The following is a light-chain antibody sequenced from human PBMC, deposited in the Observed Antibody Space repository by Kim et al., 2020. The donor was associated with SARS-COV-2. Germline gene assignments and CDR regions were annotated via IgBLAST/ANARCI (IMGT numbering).Light chain of an antibody. CDR2: GAS. J-gene: IGKJ2*01. V-gene: IGKV3-15*01. Sequence: EIVMTQSPASLSVSPGERATLSCRASQSVSSNLAWYQQKPGQAPRLLIYGASTRATGIPARFSGSGSGTEFTLTINSLQSEDFAVYYCQQYTNLPPPFVQETKLEI. CDR3: QQYTNLPPP. CDR1: QSVSSN.